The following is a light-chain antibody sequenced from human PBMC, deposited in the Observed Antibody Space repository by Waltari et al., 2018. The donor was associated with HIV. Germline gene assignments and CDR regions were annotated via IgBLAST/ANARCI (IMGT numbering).Light chain of an antibody. V-gene: IGKV4-1*01. J-gene: IGKJ4*01. CDR3: QQYYNTVLT. CDR1: QSVLYSSNNKNY. CDR2: WVS. Sequence: DIVMTQSPDSLAVSLGERATINCTSSQSVLYSSNNKNYLAWYQQKPGQPPKQLMYWVSTRESGVPDLFSGSGSGTDFTLTISSLQAEDVAVYYCQQYYNTVLTFGGGTKVEIK.